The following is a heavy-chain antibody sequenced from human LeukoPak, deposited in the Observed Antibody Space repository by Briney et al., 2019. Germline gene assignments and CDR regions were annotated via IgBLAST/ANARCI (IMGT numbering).Heavy chain of an antibody. J-gene: IGHJ4*02. CDR1: GFTFSSYA. CDR3: ARVRYYYDSSGYPTTKYYFDY. D-gene: IGHD3-22*01. Sequence: GGSLRLSCAASGFTFSSYAMSWVRQAPGKGLEWVSAISGSGGSTYYADSVRGRFTISRDNSKNTLYLQMISLRAEDTAVYYCARVRYYYDSSGYPTTKYYFDYWGQGTLVTVSS. CDR2: ISGSGGST. V-gene: IGHV3-23*01.